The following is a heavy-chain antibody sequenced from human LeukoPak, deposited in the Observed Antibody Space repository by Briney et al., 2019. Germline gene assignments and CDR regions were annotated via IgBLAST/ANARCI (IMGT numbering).Heavy chain of an antibody. CDR2: IWYDGSNK. D-gene: IGHD6-19*01. Sequence: GGSLRLSCAGSGFTFSSYTMSWVRQAPGKGLEWVAVIWYDGSNKYYADSVKGRFTISRDNSKNTLYLQMNSLRAEDTAVYYCARDTAVAGQDDAFDIWGQGTMVTVSS. V-gene: IGHV3-33*08. CDR1: GFTFSSYT. J-gene: IGHJ3*02. CDR3: ARDTAVAGQDDAFDI.